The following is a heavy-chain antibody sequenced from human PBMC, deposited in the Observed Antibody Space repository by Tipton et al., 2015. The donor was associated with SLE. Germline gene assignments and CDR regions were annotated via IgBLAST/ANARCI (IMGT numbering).Heavy chain of an antibody. CDR1: GYSISSGYY. D-gene: IGHD5-18*01. Sequence: TLSLTCAVSGYSISSGYYWSWIRQPPGKGLEWIGEINHSGTTNYNPSLKSRVTISVDTYKNQFSLKLSSLTAADTAVYYCARGGGYSYGKDFDYWGQGTLVTVSS. J-gene: IGHJ4*02. V-gene: IGHV4-34*01. CDR3: ARGGGYSYGKDFDY. CDR2: INHSGTT.